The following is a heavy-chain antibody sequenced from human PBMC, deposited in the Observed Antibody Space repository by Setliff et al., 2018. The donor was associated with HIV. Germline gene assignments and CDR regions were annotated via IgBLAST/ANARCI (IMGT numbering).Heavy chain of an antibody. J-gene: IGHJ5*02. CDR2: MNPNSGNT. CDR3: ARGHLDYNFWDEVLGNWFDP. D-gene: IGHD3-3*01. Sequence: ASVKVSCKASGYTFTNYDINWVRQAPGQGLEWMGWMNPNSGNTGYAQKFQGRVTMTRNTSIRTAYMELSSLRSEDAAVYYCARGHLDYNFWDEVLGNWFDPWGQGTLVTVSS. CDR1: GYTFTNYD. V-gene: IGHV1-8*02.